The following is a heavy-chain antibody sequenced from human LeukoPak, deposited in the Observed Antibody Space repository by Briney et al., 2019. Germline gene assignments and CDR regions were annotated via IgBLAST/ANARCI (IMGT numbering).Heavy chain of an antibody. J-gene: IGHJ6*03. CDR3: ASVLAVAGTDYYYYYMDV. CDR1: GYRLRNHG. Sequence: ASVKVSCKASGYRLRNHGISWVRQAPGQGLEWMGWISAYNGNTNHAQKLQGRVTMTTDTSTSIAYMELRSLRSDDTAVYYCASVLAVAGTDYYYYYMDVWGKGTTVTVSS. V-gene: IGHV1-18*01. CDR2: ISAYNGNT. D-gene: IGHD6-19*01.